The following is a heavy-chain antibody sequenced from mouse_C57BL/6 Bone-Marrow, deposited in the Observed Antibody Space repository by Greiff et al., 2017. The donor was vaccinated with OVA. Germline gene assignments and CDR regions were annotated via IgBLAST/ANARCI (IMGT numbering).Heavy chain of an antibody. CDR3: ARYRGY. V-gene: IGHV1-76*01. CDR2: IYPGSGNT. Sequence: QVQLQQSGAELVRPGASVKLSCKASGYTFTDYYINWVKQRPGQGLEWIARIYPGSGNTYYNEKFKGKATLTAEKSSSTAYMQLSSLTSEDSAVYFGARYRGYWGQGTTLTVSS. CDR1: GYTFTDYY. J-gene: IGHJ2*01.